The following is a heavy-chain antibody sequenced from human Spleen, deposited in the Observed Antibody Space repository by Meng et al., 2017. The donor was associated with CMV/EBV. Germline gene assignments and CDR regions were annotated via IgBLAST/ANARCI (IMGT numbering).Heavy chain of an antibody. CDR2: IQNDGTT. D-gene: IGHD3-3*01. CDR1: GFTVSNNY. J-gene: IGHJ4*02. Sequence: SWVASGFTVSNNYLSWVRQAPGKGLEWVSIIQNDGTTYYTDSVKGRFTISRDNSKNTLYLQMNSLRTEDTAVYYCASHDFWSGNRDYWGQGALVTVSS. CDR3: ASHDFWSGNRDY. V-gene: IGHV3-66*02.